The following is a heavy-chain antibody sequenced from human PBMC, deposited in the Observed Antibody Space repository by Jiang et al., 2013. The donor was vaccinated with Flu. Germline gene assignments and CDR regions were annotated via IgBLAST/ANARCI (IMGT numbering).Heavy chain of an antibody. CDR3: TRLIYYDTSGFQYYYFDF. J-gene: IGHJ4*02. Sequence: GAEVKKPGASVKISCKASGYTFTNYFIHWVRQAPGQGLEWMGSVHPRGGSTGYAQRFEGRVSMTSDTSTETVHMELRSLTSGDTAVYYCTRLIYYDTSGFQYYYFDFWGQGTLVTVSS. V-gene: IGHV1-46*01. D-gene: IGHD3-22*01. CDR1: GYTFTNYF. CDR2: VHPRGGST.